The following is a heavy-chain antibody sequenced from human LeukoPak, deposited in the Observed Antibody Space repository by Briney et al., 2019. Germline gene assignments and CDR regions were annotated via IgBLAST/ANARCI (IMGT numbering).Heavy chain of an antibody. CDR2: IYYSGST. CDR1: GGSISSYY. CDR3: ARGRERELLFDY. J-gene: IGHJ4*02. Sequence: PSETLSLTCTVSGGSISSYYWSWIRQPPGKGLEWIGYIYYSGSTNYNPSVKSRVTISVDTSKNQFSLKLSSVTAADTAVYYCARGRERELLFDYWGQGTLVTVSS. D-gene: IGHD1-26*01. V-gene: IGHV4-59*01.